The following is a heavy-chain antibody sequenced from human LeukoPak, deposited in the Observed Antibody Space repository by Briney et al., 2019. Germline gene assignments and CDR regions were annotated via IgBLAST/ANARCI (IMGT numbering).Heavy chain of an antibody. CDR3: ARVGEYCSSTSCYGYYYGMDV. J-gene: IGHJ6*02. V-gene: IGHV4-4*07. CDR2: IYTSGST. Sequence: SETLSLTCTVSGGSISSYYWSWIRQPAGKGLEWIGRIYTSGSTNYNPSLKSQVTMSVDTSKNQFSLKLSSVTAADTAVYYCARVGEYCSSTSCYGYYYGMDVWGQGTTVTVSS. D-gene: IGHD2-2*01. CDR1: GGSISSYY.